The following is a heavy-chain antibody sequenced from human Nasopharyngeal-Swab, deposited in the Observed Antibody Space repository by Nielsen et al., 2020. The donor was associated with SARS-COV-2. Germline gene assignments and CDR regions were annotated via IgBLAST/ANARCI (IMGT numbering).Heavy chain of an antibody. Sequence: SETLPLTCAVYGGSFSGYYWSWIRQPPGKGLEWIGEINHSGSTNYNPSLKSRVTISVDTSKNQFSLKLSSVTAADTAVYYCARGFRRITIFGVVILPVDYWGQGTLVTVSS. V-gene: IGHV4-34*01. CDR3: ARGFRRITIFGVVILPVDY. D-gene: IGHD3-3*01. CDR1: GGSFSGYY. J-gene: IGHJ4*02. CDR2: INHSGST.